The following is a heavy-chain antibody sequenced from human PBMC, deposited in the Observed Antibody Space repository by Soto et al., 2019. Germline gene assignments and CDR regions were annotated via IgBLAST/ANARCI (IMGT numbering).Heavy chain of an antibody. CDR1: GYTFTSYA. CDR3: ARAAYYYESSGYYPGDY. CDR2: INAGNGNT. V-gene: IGHV1-3*01. D-gene: IGHD3-22*01. J-gene: IGHJ4*02. Sequence: GASVKVSCKASGYTFTSYAMHWVRQAPGQRLEWMGWINAGNGNTKQSQKFQGRVTFTRDTSASTVYMEVSSLRSEDTAVYYCARAAYYYESSGYYPGDYWGQGTLVTVSS.